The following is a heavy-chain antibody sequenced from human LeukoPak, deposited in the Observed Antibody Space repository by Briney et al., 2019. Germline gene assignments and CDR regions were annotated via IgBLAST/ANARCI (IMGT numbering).Heavy chain of an antibody. CDR3: TRDVSLSQPGGFDY. Sequence: GGSLRLSCAASELHAVTWVRQGPGKGLEWVSAISRSGGGTYYADSVKGRFTISRDNTKNSVDLQMNSLRADDTAVYYCTRDVSLSQPGGFDYWGHGSLVTVSS. CDR1: ELHA. CDR2: ISRSGGGT. D-gene: IGHD6-13*01. V-gene: IGHV3-23*01. J-gene: IGHJ4*01.